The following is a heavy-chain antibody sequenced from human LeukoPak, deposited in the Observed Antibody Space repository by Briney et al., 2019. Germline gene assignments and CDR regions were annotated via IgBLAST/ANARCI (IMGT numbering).Heavy chain of an antibody. CDR3: ARDLADYDSSGYYYPIGVSGY. Sequence: PGGSLRLSCAASGFTFSSYGMHWVRQAPGKGLEWVAAIWYDGSNKYYADSVKGRFTISRDNSKNTLYLQMNSLRAEDTAVYYCARDLADYDSSGYYYPIGVSGYWGQGTLVTVSS. D-gene: IGHD3-22*01. CDR2: IWYDGSNK. J-gene: IGHJ4*02. V-gene: IGHV3-33*01. CDR1: GFTFSSYG.